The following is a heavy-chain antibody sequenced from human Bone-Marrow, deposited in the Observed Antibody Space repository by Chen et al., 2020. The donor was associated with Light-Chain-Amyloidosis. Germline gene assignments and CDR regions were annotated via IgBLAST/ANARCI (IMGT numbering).Heavy chain of an antibody. CDR2: ISYDGYT. Sequence: QLQLQESGPGLVKPSETLSLTSTVSGDSIRGTNYYWGWIRQPPGEGLEWIGTISYDGYTYYNPSLKSRVTISLDTSKNQVSLKLSSVTAADTAVYYCAREIRLATPAAVTPDYWGQGTLVTVSS. V-gene: IGHV4-39*07. CDR1: GDSIRGTNYY. CDR3: AREIRLATPAAVTPDY. J-gene: IGHJ4*02. D-gene: IGHD6-13*01.